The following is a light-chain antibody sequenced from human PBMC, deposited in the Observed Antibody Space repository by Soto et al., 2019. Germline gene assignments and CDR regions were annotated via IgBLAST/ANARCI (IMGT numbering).Light chain of an antibody. CDR3: LQDYNYPFT. CDR1: QDIRKD. Sequence: AIHMTQSRSSLSASVGDRVTITCRASQDIRKDLAWYQQKPGKAPQILIYGASTLQTGVASRFSGSGSATDFTLTISSLQPEDSAAYYCLQDYNYPFTFGQGTKVDIK. CDR2: GAS. J-gene: IGKJ2*01. V-gene: IGKV1-6*01.